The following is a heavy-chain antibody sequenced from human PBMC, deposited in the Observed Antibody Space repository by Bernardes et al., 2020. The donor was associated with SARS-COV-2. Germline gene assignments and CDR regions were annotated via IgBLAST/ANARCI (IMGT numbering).Heavy chain of an antibody. D-gene: IGHD2-21*02. CDR1: GFDFSTYA. CDR2: ISFTSNYI. V-gene: IGHV3-21*06. CDR3: ARVGTTVVTTYNYYYGLDV. J-gene: IGHJ6*02. Sequence: GGSLRLSCSASGFDFSTYAMYWVRQAPGKGLEWVASISFTSNYIYHSAPVSGRFTVSRDNARNSLYLQRNRLRTEDTAVYYCARVGTTVVTTYNYYYGLDVWGQGTTVTVSS.